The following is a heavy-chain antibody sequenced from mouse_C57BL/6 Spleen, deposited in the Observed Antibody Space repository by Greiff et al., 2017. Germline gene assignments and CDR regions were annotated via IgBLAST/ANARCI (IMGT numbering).Heavy chain of an antibody. D-gene: IGHD1-1*01. CDR3: SIIRRSLDWYFDV. CDR2: INPNNGGT. J-gene: IGHJ1*03. Sequence: DVQLVESGPELVKPGASVKIPCKASGYTFTDYNMDWVKQSHGKSLEWIGDINPNNGGTIYNQKFKGKATLTVDKSSSTAYMELRSLTSEDTAVXYCSIIRRSLDWYFDVWGTGTTVTVSS. V-gene: IGHV1-18*01. CDR1: GYTFTDYN.